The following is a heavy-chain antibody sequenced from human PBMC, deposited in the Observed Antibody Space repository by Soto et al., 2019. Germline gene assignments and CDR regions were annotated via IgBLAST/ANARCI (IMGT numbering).Heavy chain of an antibody. Sequence: QVQLVESGGGVVQPGRSLRLSCAASGFTFSSYGMHWVRHSPGKGLEWVAIVWNDGSNKYYADSVKGRFSISRDNSKNTLYLQMNSLRAEDTAAYYCARPMVVAARGHYYYGMDVWGQGTTVTVSS. CDR2: VWNDGSNK. CDR3: ARPMVVAARGHYYYGMDV. D-gene: IGHD2-15*01. V-gene: IGHV3-33*01. J-gene: IGHJ6*02. CDR1: GFTFSSYG.